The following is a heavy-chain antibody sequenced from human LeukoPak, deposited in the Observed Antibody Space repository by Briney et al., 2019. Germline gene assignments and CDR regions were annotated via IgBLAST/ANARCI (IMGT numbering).Heavy chain of an antibody. Sequence: PGGSLRLSCAASGFTFSSYEMNSVRQAPGKGLGRVSYISSSGSTVYYADSVKGRFTISRDNAKNSLYLQMNSLRAEDTAVYYCAELGITMIGGVWGKGTTVTISS. CDR3: AELGITMIGGV. CDR2: ISSSGSTV. D-gene: IGHD3-10*02. CDR1: GFTFSSYE. V-gene: IGHV3-48*03. J-gene: IGHJ6*04.